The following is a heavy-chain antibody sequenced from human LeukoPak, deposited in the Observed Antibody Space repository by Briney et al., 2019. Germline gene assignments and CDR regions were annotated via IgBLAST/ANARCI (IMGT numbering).Heavy chain of an antibody. Sequence: SETLSLTCTVSGGSISSFHWSWIRQPPGKGLEWIGYIYNSGSTNYNPSLKSRVTISVDTSKNQFSLKLSSVTAADTAVYYCARVTVGVTDAFDIWGQGTMVTVSS. CDR2: IYNSGST. V-gene: IGHV4-59*01. CDR3: ARVTVGVTDAFDI. D-gene: IGHD1-26*01. CDR1: GGSISSFH. J-gene: IGHJ3*02.